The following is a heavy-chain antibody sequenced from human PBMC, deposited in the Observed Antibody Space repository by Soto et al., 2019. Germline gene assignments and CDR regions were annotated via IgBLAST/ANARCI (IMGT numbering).Heavy chain of an antibody. CDR2: ISAYNGNT. Sequence: QVQLVQSGAEVKKPGASVKVSCKASGYTFTSYGISWVRQAPGQGLEWMGWISAYNGNTNYAQKLQGRVTMTTDTSTSTAYMELRSLRADDTAVYYCARDDGRYCSGGSCYSWGYWGQGTLVTVSS. J-gene: IGHJ4*02. CDR1: GYTFTSYG. D-gene: IGHD2-15*01. CDR3: ARDDGRYCSGGSCYSWGY. V-gene: IGHV1-18*01.